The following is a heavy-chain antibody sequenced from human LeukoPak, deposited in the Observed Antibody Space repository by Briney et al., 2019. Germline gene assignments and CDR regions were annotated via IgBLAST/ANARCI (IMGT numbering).Heavy chain of an antibody. J-gene: IGHJ3*02. V-gene: IGHV1-46*01. CDR3: ASLVGWSGYYSDAFDI. D-gene: IGHD3-3*01. CDR2: INPSGGST. CDR1: GYTFTSYY. Sequence: ASVKVSCKASGYTFTSYYMHWVRQAPGQGLEWMGIINPSGGSTSYAQKFQGRVTMTRDTSTSTVYMELSSLRSEDTAVYYCASLVGWSGYYSDAFDIRGQGTMVTVSS.